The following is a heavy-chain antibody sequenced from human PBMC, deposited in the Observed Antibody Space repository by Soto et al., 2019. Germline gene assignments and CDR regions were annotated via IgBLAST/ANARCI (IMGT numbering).Heavy chain of an antibody. J-gene: IGHJ5*02. Sequence: QVQLVQSGAEVKKPGASVKVSCKASGYTFTNYGISWVRQAPGQGLEWMGWISAYNGNTKYAQKLQGRVTMTTDTSASTAYMELRSLRSDDTAVYYCARGVGSGSYYNQYNWFDPWGQGTLATVSS. CDR2: ISAYNGNT. D-gene: IGHD3-10*01. CDR3: ARGVGSGSYYNQYNWFDP. V-gene: IGHV1-18*01. CDR1: GYTFTNYG.